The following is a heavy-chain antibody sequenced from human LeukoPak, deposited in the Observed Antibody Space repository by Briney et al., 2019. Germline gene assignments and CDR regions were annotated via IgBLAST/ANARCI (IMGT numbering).Heavy chain of an antibody. CDR3: ARDPERLWFGELSGGYYFDY. CDR2: ISYEGSNK. Sequence: PGGSLRLSCAASGFTFSSYAMHWVRQAPAKGLEWVAVISYEGSNKYYADSVKGRFTIYRDNPKNTLYLQMNSLRAEDTAVYYCARDPERLWFGELSGGYYFDYWGQGTLVTVSS. V-gene: IGHV3-30*04. J-gene: IGHJ4*02. CDR1: GFTFSSYA. D-gene: IGHD3-10*01.